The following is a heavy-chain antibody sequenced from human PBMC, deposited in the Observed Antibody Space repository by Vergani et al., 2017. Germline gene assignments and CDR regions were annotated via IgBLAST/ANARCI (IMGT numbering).Heavy chain of an antibody. J-gene: IGHJ4*02. V-gene: IGHV3-30-3*01. CDR1: GFTFSSYA. CDR2: ISYDGSNK. Sequence: QVQLVESGGGVVQPGRSLRLSCAASGFTFSSYAMHWVRQAPGKGLEWVAVISYDGSNKYYADSVKGRFTISRDNAKNSLYLQMNSLRAEDTAVYYCARDGSYSSGWYYFDYWGQGTLVTVSS. CDR3: ARDGSYSSGWYYFDY. D-gene: IGHD6-19*01.